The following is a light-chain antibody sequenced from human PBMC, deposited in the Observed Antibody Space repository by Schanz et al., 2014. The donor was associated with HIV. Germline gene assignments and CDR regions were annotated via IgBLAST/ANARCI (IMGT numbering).Light chain of an antibody. CDR1: QSINNNY. Sequence: EIVMTQSPATLYVSPGERATLSCRASQSINNNYLTWYQQTPGQAPRLFIYAASSRATDIPGRFSGSGSGTDFTLTITRLEPEDFAVYYCQQYGSSPLWTFGQGTKVEIK. J-gene: IGKJ1*01. CDR2: AAS. V-gene: IGKV3-20*01. CDR3: QQYGSSPLWT.